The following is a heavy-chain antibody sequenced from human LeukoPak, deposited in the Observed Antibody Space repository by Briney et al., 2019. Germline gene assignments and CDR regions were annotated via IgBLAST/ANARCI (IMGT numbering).Heavy chain of an antibody. CDR2: IYYSGST. CDR3: AGSDGYNYNVY. V-gene: IGHV4-30-4*01. J-gene: IGHJ4*02. CDR1: GGSLSSGDYY. Sequence: SETLSLTCTVSGGSLSSGDYYWSWIRQPPGTGLEWIGYIYYSGSTYYNPSLKSRVTISVDTSKNQFSLKLSSVTAADTAVYYCAGSDGYNYNVYWGQGTLVTVSS. D-gene: IGHD5-24*01.